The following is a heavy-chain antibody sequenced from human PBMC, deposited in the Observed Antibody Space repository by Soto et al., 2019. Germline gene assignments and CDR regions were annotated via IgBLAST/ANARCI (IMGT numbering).Heavy chain of an antibody. CDR1: GGTFSRYS. Sequence: ASVKVSCKASGGTFSRYSITWVRQAPGHGLEWIGRIIPIFGIPTYAQKFQGRVTFTADESTSTAYMELSSLRSDDTAVYYCARDPSNTSGDKLYLDYWGQGTLVTVSS. J-gene: IGHJ4*02. CDR2: IIPIFGIP. V-gene: IGHV1-69*13. CDR3: ARDPSNTSGDKLYLDY. D-gene: IGHD3-22*01.